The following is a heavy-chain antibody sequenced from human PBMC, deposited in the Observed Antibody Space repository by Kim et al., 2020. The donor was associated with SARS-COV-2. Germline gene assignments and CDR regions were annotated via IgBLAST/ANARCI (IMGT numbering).Heavy chain of an antibody. CDR3: ARKSREIDY. V-gene: IGHV3-7*05. J-gene: IGHJ4*02. Sequence: GGSLRLSCEASGFTFSHYWMTWVRQTPGKGLEWLATIKQDGSENYCVDSVKGRFTISRDNAKNSLYLQMNSLRAEDAAVYYCARKSREIDYWGQGTLVTVSS. CDR2: IKQDGSEN. CDR1: GFTFSHYW.